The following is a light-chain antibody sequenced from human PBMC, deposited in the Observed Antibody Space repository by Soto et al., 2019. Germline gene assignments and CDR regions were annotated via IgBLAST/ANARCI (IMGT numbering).Light chain of an antibody. CDR3: RSYTSSSTLV. CDR1: SSDVGGYNY. J-gene: IGLJ2*01. CDR2: DVS. Sequence: QSALTQPASVSGSPGQSITISCTGTSSDVGGYNYVSWYQQHPGKAPKLIIYDVSNRPSGVSNRFSGSKSGNTASLTISGLQAEDEADYYCRSYTSSSTLVFGGGTKLTVL. V-gene: IGLV2-14*01.